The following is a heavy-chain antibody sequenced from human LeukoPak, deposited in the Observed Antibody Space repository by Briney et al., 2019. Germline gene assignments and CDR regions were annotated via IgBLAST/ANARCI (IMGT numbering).Heavy chain of an antibody. CDR1: GYTLTELS. V-gene: IGHV1-24*01. CDR3: ATLSSGSGSYLNWFDP. Sequence: GASVTVSCKVSGYTLTELSMHWVRQAPGKGLEWMGGFDPEDGETIYAQKFQGRVTMTEDTSTDTAYMELSSLRSEDTAVYYCATLSSGSGSYLNWFDPWGQGTLVTVSS. D-gene: IGHD3-10*01. CDR2: FDPEDGET. J-gene: IGHJ5*02.